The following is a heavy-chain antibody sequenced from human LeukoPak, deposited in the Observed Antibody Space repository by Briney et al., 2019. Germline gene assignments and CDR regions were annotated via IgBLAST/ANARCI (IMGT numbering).Heavy chain of an antibody. CDR3: ARQPAAGTNY. D-gene: IGHD6-13*01. Sequence: GGSLRLSCAASGFTFSSYSMNWVRQAPGKGLEWVSSISSSSTYVYYADSLKGRFTISRDNAKNSLYLQMNSLRAEDTAVYYCARQPAAGTNYWGQGTLVIVSS. V-gene: IGHV3-21*01. CDR2: ISSSSTYV. J-gene: IGHJ4*02. CDR1: GFTFSSYS.